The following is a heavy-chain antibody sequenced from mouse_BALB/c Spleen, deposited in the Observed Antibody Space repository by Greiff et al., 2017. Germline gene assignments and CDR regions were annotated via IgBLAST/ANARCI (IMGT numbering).Heavy chain of an antibody. CDR2: IWAGGST. J-gene: IGHJ4*01. CDR1: GFSLTSYG. D-gene: IGHD1-1*01. V-gene: IGHV2-9*02. Sequence: LQESGPGLVAPSQSLSITCTVSGFSLTSYGVHWVRQPPGKGLEWLGVIWAGGSTNYNSALMSRLSISKDNSKSQVFLKMNSLQTDDTAMYYCARGFLYYYGYYAMDYWGQGTSVTVSS. CDR3: ARGFLYYYGYYAMDY.